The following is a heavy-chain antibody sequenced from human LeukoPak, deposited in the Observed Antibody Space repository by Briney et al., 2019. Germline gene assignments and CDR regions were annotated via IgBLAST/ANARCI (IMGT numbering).Heavy chain of an antibody. V-gene: IGHV4-34*01. CDR3: ARTKLNYGSGSYPFDY. J-gene: IGHJ4*02. D-gene: IGHD3-10*01. CDR2: INHSGST. Sequence: SETLSLTCAVCGGSFRGYYWSWIRQPPGKGLEWIGEINHSGSTNYNPSLKSRGTISVDTSKNQFSLKLSSVTAADTAGYYCARTKLNYGSGSYPFDYWGQGTLVTVSS. CDR1: GGSFRGYY.